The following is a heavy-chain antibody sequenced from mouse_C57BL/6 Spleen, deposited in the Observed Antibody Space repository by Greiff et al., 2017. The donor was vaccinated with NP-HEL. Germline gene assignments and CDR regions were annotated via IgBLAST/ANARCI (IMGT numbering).Heavy chain of an antibody. CDR1: GYTFTSYW. Sequence: QVQLQQPGAELVKPGASVKLSCKASGYTFTSYWMQWVKQRPGQGLEWIGEIDPSDSYTTYNQKFKGKATLTVDTSSSTAYMQLSSLTSEDSAVYYCARWGAKEDYYFDYWGQGTTLTVSS. V-gene: IGHV1-50*01. D-gene: IGHD1-3*01. CDR2: IDPSDSYT. J-gene: IGHJ2*01. CDR3: ARWGAKEDYYFDY.